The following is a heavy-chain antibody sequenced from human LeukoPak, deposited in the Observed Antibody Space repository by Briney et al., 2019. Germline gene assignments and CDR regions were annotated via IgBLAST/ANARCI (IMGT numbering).Heavy chain of an antibody. J-gene: IGHJ4*02. CDR3: AKGPFFYYDASGYNYFES. CDR1: GFTFDDYA. V-gene: IGHV3-9*01. Sequence: GGSLRLSCAASGFTFDDYAMHWVRQAPGKGLEWVSGISWNSGSIGYADSVKGRFTISRDNAKNSLYLQMNSLRAEDTAIYYCAKGPFFYYDASGYNYFESWGQGTLVTVSS. D-gene: IGHD3-22*01. CDR2: ISWNSGSI.